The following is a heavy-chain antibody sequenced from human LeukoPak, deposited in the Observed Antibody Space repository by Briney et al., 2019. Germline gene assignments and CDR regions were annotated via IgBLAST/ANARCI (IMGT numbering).Heavy chain of an antibody. D-gene: IGHD2-2*01. CDR1: GYTFTGYY. Sequence: GASVTVSCTASGYTFTGYYMHWVRQAPGQGLEWMGWINPNSGGTNYAQKFQGRVTMTRDTSISTAYMELSRLRSDDTAVYYCARAAYCSSTSCPIGPYWGQGTLVTVSS. J-gene: IGHJ4*02. V-gene: IGHV1-2*02. CDR3: ARAAYCSSTSCPIGPY. CDR2: INPNSGGT.